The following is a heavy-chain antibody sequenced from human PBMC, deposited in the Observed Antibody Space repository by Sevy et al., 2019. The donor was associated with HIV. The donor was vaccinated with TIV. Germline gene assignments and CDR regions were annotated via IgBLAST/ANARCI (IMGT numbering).Heavy chain of an antibody. V-gene: IGHV3-15*01. CDR1: GYTFNNAW. CDR2: IKSKTDGGSA. CDR3: TGATGFGATWFDP. Sequence: GGSLRLSCAASGYTFNNAWMSWVRQAPGKGLEWLGRIKSKTDGGSAEYASPVKGRFTISIDDSKSTLYLQMNRLRTEDTGVYYCTGATGFGATWFDPWGQGALVTVSS. D-gene: IGHD3-3*01. J-gene: IGHJ5*02.